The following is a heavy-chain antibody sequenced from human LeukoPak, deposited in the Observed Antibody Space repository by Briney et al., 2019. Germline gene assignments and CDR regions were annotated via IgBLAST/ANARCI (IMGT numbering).Heavy chain of an antibody. CDR3: ARGWLAETMVVTPYNY. J-gene: IGHJ4*02. V-gene: IGHV1-69*13. CDR1: GGTFSRYA. CDR2: IIPLFGTA. D-gene: IGHD4-23*01. Sequence: SVRVSCKASGGTFSRYAINWVRQAPGQGLEWMGGIIPLFGTANYAQKFQGRVTITAVESMSTAYMELSSLRSEDTAVYYCARGWLAETMVVTPYNYWGQGTLVTVSS.